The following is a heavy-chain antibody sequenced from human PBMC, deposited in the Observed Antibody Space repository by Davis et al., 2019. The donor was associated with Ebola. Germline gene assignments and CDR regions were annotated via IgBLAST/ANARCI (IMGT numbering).Heavy chain of an antibody. CDR2: IRSKANSYAT. CDR1: GFTFSGSA. Sequence: GESLKISCAASGFTFSGSAMHWVRQASGKGLEWVGRIRSKANSYATAYAASVKGRFTISRDDSKNTAYLQMNSLKTEDTAVYYCAKEYSSSAGLYYHGLDVWGQGTTVTVSS. D-gene: IGHD6-6*01. J-gene: IGHJ6*02. CDR3: AKEYSSSAGLYYHGLDV. V-gene: IGHV3-73*01.